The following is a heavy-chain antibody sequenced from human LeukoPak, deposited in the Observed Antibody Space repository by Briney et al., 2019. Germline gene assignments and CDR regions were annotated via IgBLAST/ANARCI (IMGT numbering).Heavy chain of an antibody. J-gene: IGHJ4*02. CDR1: GYNFIAYY. D-gene: IGHD6-19*01. CDR3: ARVVGLWLAFDS. CDR2: INPNGGST. Sequence: ASLKVSCKASGYNFIAYYIYWVRQAPGQGLEWMGWINPNGGSTNYVQTFQGRVTMTSDTSKSTAYMELSRLRSDDTAVYYCARVVGLWLAFDSRGQGTLVTVSS. V-gene: IGHV1-2*02.